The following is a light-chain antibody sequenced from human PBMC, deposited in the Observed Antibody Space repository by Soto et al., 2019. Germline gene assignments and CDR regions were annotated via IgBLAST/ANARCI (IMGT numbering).Light chain of an antibody. CDR3: QQYAESPLT. CDR2: AAS. Sequence: EIVLTQSPGTLSLSPGERATLSCRASQSVGRNYLAWYQQQPGQAPRLLIHAASSRATGIPNTFSGSGSETDFTLTISRREPEDVAVYYCQQYAESPLTFGGGTKVEIK. V-gene: IGKV3-20*01. CDR1: QSVGRNY. J-gene: IGKJ4*01.